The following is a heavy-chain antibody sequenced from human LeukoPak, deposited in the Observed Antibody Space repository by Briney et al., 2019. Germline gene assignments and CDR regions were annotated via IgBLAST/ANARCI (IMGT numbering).Heavy chain of an antibody. CDR1: GGSISDYY. J-gene: IGHJ5*01. Sequence: SETLSLTCSVSGGSISDYYWSWIRQPPGKGLEWIGYIYYSGGTNYNPSLKRRVSISVDTSKNQFSLRLSTVTAADTAVYYCARIMISGYSAAPFDSWGLGTLVTVSS. V-gene: IGHV4-59*01. CDR3: ARIMISGYSAAPFDS. CDR2: IYYSGGT. D-gene: IGHD3/OR15-3a*01.